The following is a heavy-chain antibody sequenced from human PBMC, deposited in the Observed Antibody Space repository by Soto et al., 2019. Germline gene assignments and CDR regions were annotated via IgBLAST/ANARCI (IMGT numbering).Heavy chain of an antibody. CDR2: ISSYGSDT. V-gene: IGHV3-74*01. CDR3: ASNYAYAEGYYWYGIDV. J-gene: IGHJ6*02. Sequence: GRSLRLSCAASGFTFSRYWMHWVRQAPGKGLVWVSRISSYGSDTHYADSVKGRFTISRDNAKNTLYLQMNSLRADDTAVYYCASNYAYAEGYYWYGIDVWGQGTTDTVSS. CDR1: GFTFSRYW. D-gene: IGHD3-16*01.